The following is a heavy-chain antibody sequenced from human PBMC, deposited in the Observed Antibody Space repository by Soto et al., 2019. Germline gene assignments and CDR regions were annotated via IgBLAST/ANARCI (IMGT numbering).Heavy chain of an antibody. CDR3: VSGSTDSRYFFDY. V-gene: IGHV3-74*01. CDR2: IDTYGSRR. Sequence: GGSLRLSCEVSGLTFSTFWMHWVRQIPGKGLVWVSRIDTYGSRRSYGDSMKGRLTITRDNAKNTVYLQMYNLGAEDTAVYYCVSGSTDSRYFFDYWGQGTLVTVSS. J-gene: IGHJ4*02. CDR1: GLTFSTFW. D-gene: IGHD6-13*01.